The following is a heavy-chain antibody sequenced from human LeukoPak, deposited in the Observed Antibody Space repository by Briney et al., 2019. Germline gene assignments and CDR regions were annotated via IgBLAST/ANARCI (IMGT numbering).Heavy chain of an antibody. CDR3: ARVPNSSGWSTFDY. J-gene: IGHJ4*02. CDR2: ISSNGGNT. CDR1: GFTFSSYA. V-gene: IGHV3-64*01. Sequence: GGSLRLSCAASGFTFSSYAMHWVRQAPGKGLEYVSAISSNGGNTFYANSVKGRFTVSRDSSKSTLYLQVGSLRPEDTAVYYCARVPNSSGWSTFDYWGLGTLVTVSS. D-gene: IGHD6-19*01.